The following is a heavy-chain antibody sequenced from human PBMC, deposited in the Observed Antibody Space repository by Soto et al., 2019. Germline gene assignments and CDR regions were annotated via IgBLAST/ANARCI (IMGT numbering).Heavy chain of an antibody. D-gene: IGHD6-19*01. J-gene: IGHJ4*02. CDR2: IYYSGST. CDR1: GGSISSVGYY. V-gene: IGHV4-31*03. Sequence: SETLSLPCTVSGGSISSVGYYWIWILQHPGKGLEWIGYIYYSGSTYYNPSLKSRVTISVDTSKNQFSLKLSSVTAADTAVYYCASSPLWQWLVLDYWGQGTLVTVSS. CDR3: ASSPLWQWLVLDY.